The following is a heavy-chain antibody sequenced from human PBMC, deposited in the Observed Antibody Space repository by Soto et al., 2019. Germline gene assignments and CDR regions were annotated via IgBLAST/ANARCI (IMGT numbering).Heavy chain of an antibody. CDR3: AALAAAVHDYYYYYGMDV. D-gene: IGHD6-13*01. CDR1: GFTFTSSA. CDR2: IVVGSGNT. Sequence: QMQLVQSGPEVKKPGTSVKVSCKASGFTFTSSAMQWVRQARGQRLEWIGWIVVGSGNTNYAQKFQERVTITRDMSTSTAYMELSSLRSEDTAVYYCAALAAAVHDYYYYYGMDVWGQGTTVTVSS. V-gene: IGHV1-58*02. J-gene: IGHJ6*02.